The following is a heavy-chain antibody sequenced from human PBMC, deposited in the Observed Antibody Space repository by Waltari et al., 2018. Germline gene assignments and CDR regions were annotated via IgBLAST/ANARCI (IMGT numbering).Heavy chain of an antibody. CDR3: ARMVRGVIAFDY. CDR1: GFTFSSYG. CDR2: IWYDGSNK. D-gene: IGHD3-10*01. J-gene: IGHJ4*02. V-gene: IGHV3-33*08. Sequence: QVQLVESGGGVVQPGRSLRLSCAASGFTFSSYGMHWVRQAPGKGLEWVAVIWYDGSNKYYADSVKGRFTISRDNSKNTLYLQMNSLRAEDTARYYCARMVRGVIAFDYWGQGTLVTVSS.